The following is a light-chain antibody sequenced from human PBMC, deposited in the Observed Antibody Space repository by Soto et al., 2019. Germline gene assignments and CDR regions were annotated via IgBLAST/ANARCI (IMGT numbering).Light chain of an antibody. CDR1: QSISSDY. V-gene: IGKV3-20*01. J-gene: IGKJ1*01. Sequence: EVVLTQSPGTLSLSPGERATLSCRASQSISSDYLAWYQQKPGQAPRLVVYAASSRAIGIPDRFSGSGSGTDFTLTLSRLEPEDSAVYYCHQYGSSPWTFGQGTKVEI. CDR2: AAS. CDR3: HQYGSSPWT.